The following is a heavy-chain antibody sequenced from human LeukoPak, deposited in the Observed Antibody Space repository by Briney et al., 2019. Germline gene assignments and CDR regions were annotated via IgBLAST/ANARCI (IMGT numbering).Heavy chain of an antibody. CDR1: GASISAYY. CDR3: ARQGRDYYDSSGYYTN. D-gene: IGHD3-22*01. CDR2: VNYIGGT. Sequence: PSETLSLTCTVSGASISAYYWSWIRQPPGKGLEWIGYVNYIGGTNYNPSLKSRVTISVDTSKNQCSLRLISVTAADTAVYYCARQGRDYYDSSGYYTNWGQGNLVTVSS. J-gene: IGHJ4*02. V-gene: IGHV4-59*08.